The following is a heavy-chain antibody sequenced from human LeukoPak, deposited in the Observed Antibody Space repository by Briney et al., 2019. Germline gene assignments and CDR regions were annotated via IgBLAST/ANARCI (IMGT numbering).Heavy chain of an antibody. Sequence: SETLSLTCTVSSGSMNSYYWGWVRQPAGRGLGWIGRIYTTGKTDYDPSLKSRLTISVDTSKRQFSLNLRSVSAADTAIYYCARHGYTASHYFLDYWSQGTLVTVSS. J-gene: IGHJ4*02. CDR3: ARHGYTASHYFLDY. V-gene: IGHV4-4*07. D-gene: IGHD3-16*01. CDR2: IYTTGKT. CDR1: SGSMNSYY.